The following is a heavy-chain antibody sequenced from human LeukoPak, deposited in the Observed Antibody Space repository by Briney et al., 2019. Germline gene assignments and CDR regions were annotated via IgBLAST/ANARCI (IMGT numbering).Heavy chain of an antibody. CDR3: ARAHNYDFWSGPLGFYYYMDV. Sequence: PGGSLRLSCAASGFTFSSYWMSWVLQAPGKGLEWVANIKQDGSEKYYVDSVKGRFTISRDNAKNSLYLQMNSLRAEDTAVYYCARAHNYDFWSGPLGFYYYMDVWGKGTTVTVSS. D-gene: IGHD3-3*01. CDR2: IKQDGSEK. V-gene: IGHV3-7*01. J-gene: IGHJ6*03. CDR1: GFTFSSYW.